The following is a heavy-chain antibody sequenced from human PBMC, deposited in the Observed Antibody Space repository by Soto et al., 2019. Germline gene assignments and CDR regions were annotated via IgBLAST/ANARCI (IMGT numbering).Heavy chain of an antibody. CDR1: GFTFSDYY. V-gene: IGHV3-11*06. Sequence: QVQLVESGGGLVKPGGSLRLSCAASGFTFSDYYMSWIRQAPGKGLEWISYISSNSNYKNHADSVRGRFTISRDKAKKSLYLQMNGLRAEDTAVYYCARATGYYHTSVSDSWGQGTRVTVSS. CDR2: ISSNSNYK. D-gene: IGHD3-22*01. J-gene: IGHJ4*02. CDR3: ARATGYYHTSVSDS.